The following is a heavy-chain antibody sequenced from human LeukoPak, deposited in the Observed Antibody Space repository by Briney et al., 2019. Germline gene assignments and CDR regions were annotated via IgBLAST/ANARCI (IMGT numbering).Heavy chain of an antibody. Sequence: GGSLRLSCAASGFTFSSYGMSWVRQAPGKGLEWVSAISWNSGSIGYADSVKGRFTISRDNAKNSLYLQMNSLRAEDMALYYCAKDIDSSGYYLGAFDIWGQGTMVTVSS. V-gene: IGHV3-9*03. CDR3: AKDIDSSGYYLGAFDI. D-gene: IGHD3-22*01. J-gene: IGHJ3*02. CDR1: GFTFSSYG. CDR2: ISWNSGSI.